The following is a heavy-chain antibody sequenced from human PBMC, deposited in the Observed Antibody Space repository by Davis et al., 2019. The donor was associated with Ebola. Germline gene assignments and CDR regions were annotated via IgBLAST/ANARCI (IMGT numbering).Heavy chain of an antibody. CDR3: TSFYGDQDY. D-gene: IGHD4-17*01. CDR1: GFTFSGSA. CDR2: IRSKANSYAT. V-gene: IGHV3-73*01. Sequence: GESLKISCAASGFTFSGSAMHWVRQASGKGLEWVGRIRSKANSYATAYAASVKGRFTISSDDSKNTAYLQMNSLKTEDTAVYYCTSFYGDQDYWGQGTLVTVSS. J-gene: IGHJ4*02.